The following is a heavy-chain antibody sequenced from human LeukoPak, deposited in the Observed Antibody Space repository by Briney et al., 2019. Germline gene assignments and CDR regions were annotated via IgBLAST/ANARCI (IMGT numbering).Heavy chain of an antibody. D-gene: IGHD4-17*01. J-gene: IGHJ4*02. CDR3: ARDDYGDSNSFL. Sequence: GGSLRLSCAASGFTFSSYSMNWVRQAPGKGLEWTSYISSSSSTIHYADSVRGRFTISRDNAKNSVYLQMNSLRADDTAVYYCARDDYGDSNSFLWGQGTLVTVSS. CDR2: ISSSSSTI. V-gene: IGHV3-48*01. CDR1: GFTFSSYS.